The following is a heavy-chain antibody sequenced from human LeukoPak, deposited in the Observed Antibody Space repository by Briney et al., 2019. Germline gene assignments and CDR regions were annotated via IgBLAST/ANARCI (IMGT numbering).Heavy chain of an antibody. CDR2: IYYSGST. J-gene: IGHJ4*02. V-gene: IGHV4-31*03. CDR1: GGSISSGGYY. CDR3: ARVNGDCLDY. Sequence: SETLSLTCTVSGGSISSGGYYWSWIRQHPGKGLEWIGYIYYSGSTYYNPSLKSRVTLSVDTSKNQFSLKLSSVTAADTAVYYCARVNGDCLDYWGQGTLVTVSS. D-gene: IGHD2-21*02.